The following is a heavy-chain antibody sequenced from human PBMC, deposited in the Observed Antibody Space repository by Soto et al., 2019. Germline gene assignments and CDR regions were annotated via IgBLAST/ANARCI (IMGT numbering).Heavy chain of an antibody. CDR1: GDSVSSNSAA. V-gene: IGHV6-1*01. D-gene: IGHD1-1*01. CDR2: TYYRSKWYN. J-gene: IGHJ3*02. CDR3: ARVLNNWYAFDI. Sequence: SQTLSLTCAISGDSVSSNSAAWNWIRQSPSRGLEWLGRTYYRSKWYNDYAVSVKSRITINPDTTKNQFSLQLNSVTPEDVAVYYRARVLNNWYAFDIWGQGTMVTVSS.